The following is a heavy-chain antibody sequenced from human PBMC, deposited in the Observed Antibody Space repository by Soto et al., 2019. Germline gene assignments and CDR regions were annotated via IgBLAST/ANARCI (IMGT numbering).Heavy chain of an antibody. CDR2: TYYRSKWYY. D-gene: IGHD5-12*01. Sequence: SQTLSLTCAISGDSVSSNRAAWNWIRQSPSSGLEWLGRTYYRSKWYYDYALSVKSRITINPDTSKNQISLHLNSVTPEDSAVYYCVSDRGSGSDFHAFDYWGQGTLVTVSS. CDR1: GDSVSSNRAA. J-gene: IGHJ4*02. V-gene: IGHV6-1*01. CDR3: VSDRGSGSDFHAFDY.